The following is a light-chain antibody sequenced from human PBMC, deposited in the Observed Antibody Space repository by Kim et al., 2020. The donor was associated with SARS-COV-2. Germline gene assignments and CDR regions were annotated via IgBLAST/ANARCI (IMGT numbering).Light chain of an antibody. Sequence: QSALTQPASVSGSPGQSITISCTGTSSDVGGYNYVSWYQQHPGKAPKLVIYDVSNRPSGVSNRFSGSKSGNTASLTISGLQAEDEADYYCSSYTSRSILFGGGTQLTVL. V-gene: IGLV2-14*03. CDR2: DVS. CDR3: SSYTSRSIL. J-gene: IGLJ2*01. CDR1: SSDVGGYNY.